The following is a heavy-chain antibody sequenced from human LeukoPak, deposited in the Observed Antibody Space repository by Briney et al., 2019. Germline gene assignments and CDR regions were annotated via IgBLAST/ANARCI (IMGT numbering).Heavy chain of an antibody. CDR2: IYSGGST. D-gene: IGHD1/OR15-1a*01. Sequence: GGSLRLSCAASGFTFSSYAMSWVRQAPGKGLEWVSVIYSGGSTYYADSVKGRFTIPRDNSKNTLYLQMNSLRAEDTAVYYCARDSRTYFDYWGQGTLVTVSS. V-gene: IGHV3-53*01. CDR3: ARDSRTYFDY. J-gene: IGHJ4*02. CDR1: GFTFSSYA.